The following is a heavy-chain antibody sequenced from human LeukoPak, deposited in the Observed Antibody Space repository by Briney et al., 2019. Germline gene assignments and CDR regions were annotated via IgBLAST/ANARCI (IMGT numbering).Heavy chain of an antibody. CDR3: ARSRGYYDSSGYRGWFDP. CDR1: GGSISSYY. D-gene: IGHD3-22*01. J-gene: IGHJ5*02. V-gene: IGHV4-59*01. CDR2: IYYSGST. Sequence: SQTLSLTCTVSGGSISSYYWSWIRQPPGKGLEWIGYIYYSGSTNYNPSLKSRVTISVDTSKNQFSLKLSSVTAADTAVYYCARSRGYYDSSGYRGWFDPWGQGTLVTVSS.